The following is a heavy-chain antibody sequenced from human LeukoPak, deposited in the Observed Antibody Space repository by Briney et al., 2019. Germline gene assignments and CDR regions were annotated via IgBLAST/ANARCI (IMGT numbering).Heavy chain of an antibody. V-gene: IGHV4-39*01. CDR2: IYYSGST. CDR1: GGPISSSSYY. D-gene: IGHD3-10*01. CDR3: ARATGSYHDSFDI. J-gene: IGHJ3*02. Sequence: SETLSLTCTVSGGPISSSSYYWGWIRQPPGKGLEWIGSIYYSGSTYYNPSLKSQVTISVDTSKNQFSLKLSSVTAADTAVYYCARATGSYHDSFDIWGQGTMVTVSS.